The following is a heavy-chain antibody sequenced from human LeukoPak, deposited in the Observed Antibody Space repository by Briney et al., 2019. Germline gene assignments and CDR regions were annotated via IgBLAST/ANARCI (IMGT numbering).Heavy chain of an antibody. CDR2: IYYSGST. D-gene: IGHD3-22*01. Sequence: SETLSLTCTVSGGSISSYYWSWIRQPPGKGLEWIGYIYYSGSTNYNPSLKSRVTITIDTSKNQFSLRLTSVTAADTAVYYCARVAPTRGFASSGYYPLDYWGQGSLVNVSS. J-gene: IGHJ4*02. V-gene: IGHV4-59*01. CDR1: GGSISSYY. CDR3: ARVAPTRGFASSGYYPLDY.